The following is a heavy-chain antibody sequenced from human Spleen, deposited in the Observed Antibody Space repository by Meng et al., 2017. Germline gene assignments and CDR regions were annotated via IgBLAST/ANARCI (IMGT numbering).Heavy chain of an antibody. V-gene: IGHV4-59*01. D-gene: IGHD3-10*01. CDR1: GDSIFSYY. J-gene: IGHJ3*01. CDR2: VYYSGTT. CDR3: ARDRPPRGATYAFDF. Sequence: SETLSLTCTVSGDSIFSYYWTWIRQPPGKGLEWIGYVYYSGTTNYNPSLKSRVTISADTSKNQFSLKLSSVTAADTAVYYCARDRPPRGATYAFDFWGQGTMDTVSS.